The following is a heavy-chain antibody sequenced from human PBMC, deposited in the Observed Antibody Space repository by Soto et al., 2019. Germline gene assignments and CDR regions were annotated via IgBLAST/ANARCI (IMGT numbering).Heavy chain of an antibody. CDR2: ISGSGGST. CDR3: AKDGGRTRVFYYYYGMDV. CDR1: GVTFSSYA. D-gene: IGHD3-16*01. Sequence: GGSLRLSCAASGVTFSSYAMSWVRQAPGKGLEWVSAISGSGGSTYYADSVKGRFTISRDNSKNTLYLQMNSLRAEDTAVYYCAKDGGRTRVFYYYYGMDVWGQGTTVTVSS. J-gene: IGHJ6*02. V-gene: IGHV3-23*01.